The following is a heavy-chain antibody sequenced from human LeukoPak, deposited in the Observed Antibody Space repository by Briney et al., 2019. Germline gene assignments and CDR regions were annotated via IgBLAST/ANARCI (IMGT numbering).Heavy chain of an antibody. V-gene: IGHV3-9*01. CDR3: AKDLAVAGHYYYYGMDV. CDR1: GFTFDDYA. D-gene: IGHD6-19*01. CDR2: ISWNSGSI. J-gene: IGHJ6*02. Sequence: PGGSLRLSCAASGFTFDDYAMHWVRQAPGKGLEWVSGISWNSGSIGYADSVKGRFTISRDNAKNSLYLQMNSLRAEDTALYYCAKDLAVAGHYYYYGMDVWGQGTTVTVSS.